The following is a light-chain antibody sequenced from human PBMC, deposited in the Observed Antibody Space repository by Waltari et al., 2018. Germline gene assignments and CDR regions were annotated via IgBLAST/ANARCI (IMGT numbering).Light chain of an antibody. V-gene: IGKV2-30*01. CDR1: QSLVSSDGNTY. CDR3: MQATYWPWT. Sequence: DAVMTQSPRSLPVTLGQPASISCRSSQSLVSSDGNTYLSWFQQRPGQSPRRLIYPVSNRDSGVPDRFSGSGSGTDFTLKISRVEAEDVGVYYCMQATYWPWTFGQGTKVEIK. CDR2: PVS. J-gene: IGKJ1*01.